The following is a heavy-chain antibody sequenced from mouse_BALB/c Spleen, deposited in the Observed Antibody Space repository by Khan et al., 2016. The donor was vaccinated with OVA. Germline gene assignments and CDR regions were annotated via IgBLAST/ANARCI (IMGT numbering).Heavy chain of an antibody. CDR1: GYTFTSYW. Sequence: DLVKPGASVKLSYKASGYTFTSYWINWIKQRPGQGLEWIGRIAPGSGSSSYNEMFKGTAILTVDTSSSTAYIQLSSLSSEDSAVYFCARSNYYGSSLYALDYWVQGTSVTVSS. CDR3: ARSNYYGSSLYALDY. V-gene: IGHV1S41*01. CDR2: IAPGSGSS. J-gene: IGHJ4*01. D-gene: IGHD1-1*01.